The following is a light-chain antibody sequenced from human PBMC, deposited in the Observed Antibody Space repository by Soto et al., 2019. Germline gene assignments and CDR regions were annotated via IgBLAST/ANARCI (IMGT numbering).Light chain of an antibody. Sequence: QSALTQPASVSGSPRQSITISCSGTSSDVGGYNYVFWYQHHPGKAPKLMIYDVSNRPSGVSNRFSGSKSGNTASLTISGLQAEDEADYYCSSYTSSSTYVFGTGTKLTVL. J-gene: IGLJ1*01. CDR2: DVS. CDR3: SSYTSSSTYV. CDR1: SSDVGGYNY. V-gene: IGLV2-14*03.